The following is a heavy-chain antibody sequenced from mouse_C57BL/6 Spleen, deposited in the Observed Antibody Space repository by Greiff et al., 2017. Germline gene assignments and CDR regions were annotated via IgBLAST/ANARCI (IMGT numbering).Heavy chain of an antibody. D-gene: IGHD2-3*01. CDR3: ARLGDGYPYAMDY. CDR1: GYAFTNYL. Sequence: QVHVKQSGAELVRPGTSVKVSCKASGYAFTNYLIEWVKQRPGQGLEWIGVINPGSGGTNYNEKFKGKATLTADKSSSTAYMQLSSLTSEDSAVYFCARLGDGYPYAMDYWGQGTSVTVSS. J-gene: IGHJ4*01. V-gene: IGHV1-54*01. CDR2: INPGSGGT.